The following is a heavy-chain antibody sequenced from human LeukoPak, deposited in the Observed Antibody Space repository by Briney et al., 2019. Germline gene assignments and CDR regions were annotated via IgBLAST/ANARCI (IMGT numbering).Heavy chain of an antibody. D-gene: IGHD3-22*01. CDR3: ARETTYDSSGYAAFDI. Sequence: ASVKVSCKASGYTFTSYGISWVRQAPGQGLEWMGWISAYNGNTNYAQKLQGRVTITADKSTSTAYMELSRLRSDDTAVYYCARETTYDSSGYAAFDIWGQGTMVTVSS. J-gene: IGHJ3*02. V-gene: IGHV1-18*01. CDR1: GYTFTSYG. CDR2: ISAYNGNT.